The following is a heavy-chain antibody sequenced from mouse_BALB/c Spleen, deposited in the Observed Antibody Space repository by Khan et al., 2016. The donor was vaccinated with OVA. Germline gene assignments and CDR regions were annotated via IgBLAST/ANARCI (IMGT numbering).Heavy chain of an antibody. D-gene: IGHD1-2*01. Sequence: VRLQQSGPEVVRPGASVKISCKASGYTFTDYNMDWVKQSHGKSLEWIGYIHPNNGDTGYNQKFKTKASLTVDDSSSTVYMELSSLTSEDSAVYYCARSGYGSFGYWGQGTLVTVSA. J-gene: IGHJ3*01. V-gene: IGHV1S29*02. CDR3: ARSGYGSFGY. CDR1: GYTFTDYN. CDR2: IHPNNGDT.